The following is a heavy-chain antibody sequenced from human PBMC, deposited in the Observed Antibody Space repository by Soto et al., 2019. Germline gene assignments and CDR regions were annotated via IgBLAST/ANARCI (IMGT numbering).Heavy chain of an antibody. J-gene: IGHJ4*02. CDR2: ISGSGGST. CDR3: AKEGIRGVIITAYYFDY. D-gene: IGHD3-10*01. V-gene: IGHV3-23*01. Sequence: GGSLRLSCAASGFTFSSYAMSWVRQAPGKGLEWVSAISGSGGSTYYADSVKGRFTISRDNSKNTLYLQMNSLRAEDTTVYYCAKEGIRGVIITAYYFDYWGQGTLVTVSS. CDR1: GFTFSSYA.